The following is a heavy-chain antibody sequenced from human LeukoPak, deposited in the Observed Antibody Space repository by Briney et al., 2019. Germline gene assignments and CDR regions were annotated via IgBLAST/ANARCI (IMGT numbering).Heavy chain of an antibody. D-gene: IGHD3-22*01. J-gene: IGHJ4*02. Sequence: SETLSLTCTVSGGSINSSSYYWGWIRQSPGKGLQWIGSIYYSGSTYYNPSLKSRVTISLDTSKNQFSLKLSSVTAADTAMYYCARRAGDYSHPYDYWGQGTLVTVSS. V-gene: IGHV4-39*07. CDR1: GGSINSSSYY. CDR3: ARRAGDYSHPYDY. CDR2: IYYSGST.